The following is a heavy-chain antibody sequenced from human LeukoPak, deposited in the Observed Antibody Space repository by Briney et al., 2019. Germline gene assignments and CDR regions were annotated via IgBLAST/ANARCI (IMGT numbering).Heavy chain of an antibody. CDR3: ASNKYPVQAFDI. V-gene: IGHV4-34*01. Sequence: KPSETLSLTCAVSGGSFSDYYWSWIRQPPGKGLEWIGEINHGGDTNYNSSLQSRVSLSVDTSRNQFSLMLSSVTAADTGIYYCASNKYPVQAFDIWGQGTMVTVSS. CDR2: INHGGDT. J-gene: IGHJ3*02. D-gene: IGHD1/OR15-1a*01. CDR1: GGSFSDYY.